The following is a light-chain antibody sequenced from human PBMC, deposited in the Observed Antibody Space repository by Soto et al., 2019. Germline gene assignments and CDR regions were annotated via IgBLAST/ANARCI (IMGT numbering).Light chain of an antibody. CDR2: GAS. CDR3: QQYHGWILT. CDR1: QTVSRY. V-gene: IGKV3-15*01. Sequence: EIVLTQSPANLSLVTAKRATLPRTASQTVSRYLAWYQQKPGQAPRLLIYGASTMATGIPARFSGSGSGTEFTLTISCLQYEDFAIYYGQQYHGWILTFGQGTKVDIK. J-gene: IGKJ1*01.